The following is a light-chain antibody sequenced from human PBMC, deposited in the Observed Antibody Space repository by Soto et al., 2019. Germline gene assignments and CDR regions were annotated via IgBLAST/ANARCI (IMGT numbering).Light chain of an antibody. Sequence: DIQMTQSPSSLSASVGDRVTITCRASQGISSYLAWYQQKLGKVPKLLISAASTLQSGVPSRFSGSGSGTDFTLTISSLQPEDVATYYCQKYSSVITFGQGTRQEIK. CDR1: QGISSY. CDR3: QKYSSVIT. J-gene: IGKJ5*01. CDR2: AAS. V-gene: IGKV1-27*01.